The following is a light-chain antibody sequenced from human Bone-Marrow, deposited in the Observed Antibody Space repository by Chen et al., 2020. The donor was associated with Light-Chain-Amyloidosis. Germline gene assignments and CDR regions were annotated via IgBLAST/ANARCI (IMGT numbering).Light chain of an antibody. CDR1: ALPKKY. CDR3: LSADSSGTWV. Sequence: SYELPQPPSVSVSLGQMARTTCSGEALPKKYAYWYQQKPGQFPVLVIYKDSERPSGIPERFSGSSSGTIVTLTISGVQAEDEADYYCLSADSSGTWVFGGGTKLTVL. J-gene: IGLJ3*02. CDR2: KDS. V-gene: IGLV3-16*01.